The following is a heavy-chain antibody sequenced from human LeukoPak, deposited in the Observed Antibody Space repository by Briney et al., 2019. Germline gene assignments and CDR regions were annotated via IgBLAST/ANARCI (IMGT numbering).Heavy chain of an antibody. V-gene: IGHV1-69*05. CDR3: ARGPDCSSTSCYLDY. D-gene: IGHD2-2*01. Sequence: ASVKVSCKASGGTFSNYAVSWVRHAPGQGLEWMGGIIPIFGTTKYAQKFQGRVTITTDESANTAYMELRNLRSDDTAVYYCARGPDCSSTSCYLDYWGQGTLVTVSS. CDR2: IIPIFGTT. J-gene: IGHJ4*02. CDR1: GGTFSNYA.